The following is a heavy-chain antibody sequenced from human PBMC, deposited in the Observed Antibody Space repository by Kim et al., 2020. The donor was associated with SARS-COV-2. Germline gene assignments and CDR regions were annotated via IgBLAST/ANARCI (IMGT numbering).Heavy chain of an antibody. CDR2: IRHDGSEN. V-gene: IGHV3-7*01. CDR3: ARRGRSSGALGS. D-gene: IGHD3-22*01. J-gene: IGHJ5*02. CDR1: GFTFSTHW. Sequence: GGSLRLSCAASGFTFSTHWMTWVRQAPGKGLEWVANIRHDGSENFYVDSVKGRFTISRDHYKNSLCLQMNSLRPEDTAVYYCARRGRSSGALGSWGQGTLVTVSS.